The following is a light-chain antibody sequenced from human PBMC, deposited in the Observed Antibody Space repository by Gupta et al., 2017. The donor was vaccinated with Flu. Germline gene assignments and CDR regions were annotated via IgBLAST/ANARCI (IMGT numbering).Light chain of an antibody. Sequence: LSLSPGERATLSCRASQSISSSVLALYQQKPGQAPRLLIFGAYNRGTGIPDRFSGSGSGTDFXLIISRXEPEDFAVYYCQHYRSEPPPFTFGXGTKVDIK. V-gene: IGKV3-20*01. CDR1: QSISSSV. J-gene: IGKJ3*01. CDR2: GAY. CDR3: QHYRSEPPPFT.